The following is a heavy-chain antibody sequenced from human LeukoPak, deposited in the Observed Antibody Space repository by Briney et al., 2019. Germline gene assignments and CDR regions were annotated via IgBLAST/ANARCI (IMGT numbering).Heavy chain of an antibody. CDR1: GYTFTSYY. D-gene: IGHD6-19*01. CDR2: INPSGGST. J-gene: IGHJ6*02. Sequence: GASVKVSCKASGYTFTSYYMHWVRQAPGQGLEWMGIINPSGGSTSYAQKFQGRVTMTRDTSTSTVYMELSSLRPEDTAVYYCARVEWTAVAGTGYDYYGMDVWGQGTTVTVSS. V-gene: IGHV1-46*01. CDR3: ARVEWTAVAGTGYDYYGMDV.